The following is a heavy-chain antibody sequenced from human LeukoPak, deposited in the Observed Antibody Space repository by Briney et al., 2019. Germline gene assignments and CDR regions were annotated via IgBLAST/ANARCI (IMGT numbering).Heavy chain of an antibody. Sequence: SETLSLTCAVYGGSFSGYYWSWIRQPPGKGLEWIGEINHSGSTNYNPSLKSRVTISVDTSKNQFSLKLSSVTAADTAVYYCARVRYYYGSGSYYKEDYFDYWGQGTLVTVSS. J-gene: IGHJ4*02. V-gene: IGHV4-34*01. D-gene: IGHD3-10*01. CDR2: INHSGST. CDR3: ARVRYYYGSGSYYKEDYFDY. CDR1: GGSFSGYY.